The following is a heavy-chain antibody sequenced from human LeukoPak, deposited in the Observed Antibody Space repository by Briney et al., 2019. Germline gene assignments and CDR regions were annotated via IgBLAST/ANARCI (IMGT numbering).Heavy chain of an antibody. J-gene: IGHJ4*02. CDR1: GFTFSSYG. D-gene: IGHD5-18*01. V-gene: IGHV3-23*01. CDR2: ISSSGDYT. CDR3: AKREYNYAKYFDY. Sequence: GGSERLSCAASGFTFSSYGMSWVRQAPRKGLEWVSSISSSGDYTFYADSVNGRFTISRDKSKNTLYLQMNSLRAEDTAIYYCAKREYNYAKYFDYWGQGTLVTVSS.